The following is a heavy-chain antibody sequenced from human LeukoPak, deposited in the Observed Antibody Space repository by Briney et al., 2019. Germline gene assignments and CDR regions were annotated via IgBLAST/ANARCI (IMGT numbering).Heavy chain of an antibody. Sequence: SETLSLTCAVSGYSISSGYYWGRIRLSPGKGLEWIGSIYHSGSTYYNPSLKSRVTISVDTSKNQFSLKLSSVTAADTAVYYCARHMGSSSWYYYYMDVWGKGTTVTVSS. CDR1: GYSISSGYY. CDR2: IYHSGST. V-gene: IGHV4-38-2*01. D-gene: IGHD6-13*01. CDR3: ARHMGSSSWYYYYMDV. J-gene: IGHJ6*03.